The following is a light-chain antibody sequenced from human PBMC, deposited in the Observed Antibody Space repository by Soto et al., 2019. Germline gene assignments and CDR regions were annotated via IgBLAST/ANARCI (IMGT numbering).Light chain of an antibody. V-gene: IGKV3-11*01. CDR1: QSISSS. J-gene: IGKJ1*01. CDR2: DAS. Sequence: EIVLTQSPATLSLSPGERATLSCRASQSISSSLAWYQQKPGQAPRLLIYDASSRATGFPARFSGSGSGTDSTLTIDSLEPEDFAVYYCQQRSEWPRTFGQGTKVDIK. CDR3: QQRSEWPRT.